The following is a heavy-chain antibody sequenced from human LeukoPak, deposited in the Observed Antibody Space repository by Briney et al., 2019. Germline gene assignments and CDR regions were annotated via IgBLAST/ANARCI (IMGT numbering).Heavy chain of an antibody. CDR1: GGSISSYY. CDR3: ARGGTTFSTGLFDY. D-gene: IGHD1-7*01. CDR2: IYYSEST. J-gene: IGHJ4*02. Sequence: SETLSLTCTVSGGSISSYYWSWIRQPPGKGLEWIGYIYYSESTNYNPSLKSRVTISVDTSKNQFSLKLSSVTAADTAVYYCARGGTTFSTGLFDYWGQGTLVTVSS. V-gene: IGHV4-59*01.